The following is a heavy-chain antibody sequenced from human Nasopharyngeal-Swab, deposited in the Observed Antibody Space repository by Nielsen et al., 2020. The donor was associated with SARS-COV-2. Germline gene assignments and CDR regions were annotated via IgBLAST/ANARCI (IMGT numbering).Heavy chain of an antibody. CDR3: ARDGPRGYSGYDTRNYYYYGMDV. V-gene: IGHV1-18*01. J-gene: IGHJ6*02. Sequence: WVRQAPGQGLEWMGWISAYNGNTDYAPKFQGRVSMTTDTSTTTAYMELSSLRSEDTAVYYCARDGPRGYSGYDTRNYYYYGMDVWGQGTTVTVSS. CDR2: ISAYNGNT. D-gene: IGHD5-12*01.